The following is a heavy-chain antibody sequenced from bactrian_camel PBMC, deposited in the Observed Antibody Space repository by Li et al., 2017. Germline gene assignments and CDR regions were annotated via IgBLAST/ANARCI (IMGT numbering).Heavy chain of an antibody. V-gene: IGHV3S63*01. Sequence: VQLVESGGGSVQAGGSLRLSCTVSGYTLTSACVAWFRQAPGKEREGVASINRNDGRTYAADSVKARFTISRDNAKNTVYLQMTSLKAEDTAMYYCAARPDCYYVLRFRLLALQPGNYWGQGTQVTVS. CDR3: AARPDCYYVLRFRLLALQPGNY. D-gene: IGHD1*01. J-gene: IGHJ4*01. CDR1: GYTLTSAC. CDR2: INRNDGRT.